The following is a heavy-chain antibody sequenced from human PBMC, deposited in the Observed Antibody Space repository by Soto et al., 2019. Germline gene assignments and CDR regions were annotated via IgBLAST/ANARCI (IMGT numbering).Heavy chain of an antibody. CDR1: VGSISSGGSY. CDR2: VYYNGIT. D-gene: IGHD2-2*01. J-gene: IGHJ5*02. Sequence: SETLSLTCTVSVGSISSGGSYWSWIRQPPGKGLEWIGYVYYNGITYYNPSLKSRLTISLDTSQNRFSLRLTSVTAADTAVYYRDRRNQRPTDWFDPWGQGTLVTVSS. CDR3: DRRNQRPTDWFDP. V-gene: IGHV4-30-4*01.